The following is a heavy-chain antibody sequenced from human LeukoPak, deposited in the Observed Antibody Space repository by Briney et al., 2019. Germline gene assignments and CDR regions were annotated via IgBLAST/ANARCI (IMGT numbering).Heavy chain of an antibody. D-gene: IGHD4-11*01. CDR1: GGSISSYY. Sequence: SETLSLTCTVFGGSISSYYWSWIRQPAGKGLEWIGRIYTSGSTNYNPSLKSRVTMSVDTSKNQFSLKLSSVTAADTAVYYCARDTLSDYSNPYYYYYMDVWGKGTTVTVSS. V-gene: IGHV4-4*07. CDR3: ARDTLSDYSNPYYYYYMDV. CDR2: IYTSGST. J-gene: IGHJ6*03.